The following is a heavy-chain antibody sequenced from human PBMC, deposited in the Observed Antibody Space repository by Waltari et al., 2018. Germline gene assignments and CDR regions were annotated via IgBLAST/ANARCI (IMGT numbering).Heavy chain of an antibody. CDR2: ISTSSTYI. CDR3: ARESSWSPDY. Sequence: EVQLLESGGGLVQPGGSLRLSCVASGFTFSSYAMNWVRQAPGKGLEWVSSISTSSTYIFYADSVKGRFTTSRDNAKNSLYLQMNSLGAEDTAMYYCARESSWSPDYWGQGTLVIVSS. J-gene: IGHJ4*02. D-gene: IGHD6-13*01. CDR1: GFTFSSYA. V-gene: IGHV3-21*01.